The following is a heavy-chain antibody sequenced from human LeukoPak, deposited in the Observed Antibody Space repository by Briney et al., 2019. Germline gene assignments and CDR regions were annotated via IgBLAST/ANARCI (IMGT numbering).Heavy chain of an antibody. D-gene: IGHD3-22*01. CDR3: ARIPRLYYYDSSGYYHGDAFDI. V-gene: IGHV4-4*07. Sequence: PSETLSLTCTVSGDSISSYYWTWIRQSAAKGLEWIGRIYASGTTNYNPSLKSRVTMSIDTSKNQFSLKVNSVTAADTAVYYCARIPRLYYYDSSGYYHGDAFDIWGQGTMVTVSS. CDR1: GDSISSYY. J-gene: IGHJ3*02. CDR2: IYASGTT.